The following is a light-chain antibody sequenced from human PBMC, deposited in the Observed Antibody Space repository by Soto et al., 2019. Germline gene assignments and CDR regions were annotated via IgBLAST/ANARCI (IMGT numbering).Light chain of an antibody. CDR2: EVS. J-gene: IGLJ1*01. CDR1: SSDVGAYKY. CDR3: AAWDDSLNGYV. V-gene: IGLV2-14*01. Sequence: QSALTQPASVSGSPGQSITISCTGTSSDVGAYKYVSWYQQHPGKAPKLIIYEVSNRPSGVPNRFSASKSGNTASLTISGLQTEDEADYYCAAWDDSLNGYVFGTGTKLTVL.